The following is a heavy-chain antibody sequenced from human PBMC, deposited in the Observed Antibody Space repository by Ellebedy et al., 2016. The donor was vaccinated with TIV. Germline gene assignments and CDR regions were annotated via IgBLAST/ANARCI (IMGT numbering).Heavy chain of an antibody. V-gene: IGHV3-7*04. Sequence: PGGSLRLSCGAYGFTFSRFWMAWLRQTPGKGLEWVAHIKYDEIEKYHMDSVKGRFTIARDNARNSLYLQMNSLRVDDTAIYYCARDTVEVTSGDAFDIWGQGTMVTVSS. D-gene: IGHD2-2*01. CDR1: GFTFSRFW. J-gene: IGHJ3*02. CDR2: IKYDEIEK. CDR3: ARDTVEVTSGDAFDI.